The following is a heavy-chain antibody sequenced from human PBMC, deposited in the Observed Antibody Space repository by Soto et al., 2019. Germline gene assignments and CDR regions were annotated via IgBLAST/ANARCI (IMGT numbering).Heavy chain of an antibody. D-gene: IGHD2-15*01. CDR3: ARGERMGLDY. V-gene: IGHV4-59*01. Sequence: SETLSLTCTVSGASISSYYWSWIRQSPGKGLEWIGYISYSGGTNYNPSLRGRVTISLDTSKNQFSLKLNSLTAEDTAMYYCARGERMGLDYWGQGTLVTVSS. CDR1: GASISSYY. J-gene: IGHJ4*02. CDR2: ISYSGGT.